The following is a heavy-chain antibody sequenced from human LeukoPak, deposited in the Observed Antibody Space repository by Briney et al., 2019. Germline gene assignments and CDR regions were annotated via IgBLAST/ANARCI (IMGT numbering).Heavy chain of an antibody. Sequence: SETLSLTCTGSGGSISSYYWSLIRQPPGKGLEWIGYIYYSGSTNYNPSLKSRVTISVDTSKNQFSLKLSSVTAADTAVYYCARIFYDIWFPYWYFDLWGRGTLVTVSS. CDR3: ARIFYDIWFPYWYFDL. D-gene: IGHD3-9*01. CDR1: GGSISSYY. CDR2: IYYSGST. J-gene: IGHJ2*01. V-gene: IGHV4-59*01.